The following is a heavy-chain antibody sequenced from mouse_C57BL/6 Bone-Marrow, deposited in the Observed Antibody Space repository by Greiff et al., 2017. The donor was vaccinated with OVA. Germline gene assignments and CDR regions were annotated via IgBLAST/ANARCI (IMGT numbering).Heavy chain of an antibody. CDR1: GYTFTSYW. CDR3: ARSNYGSSYWYFDV. J-gene: IGHJ1*03. CDR2: IYPGSGST. Sequence: QVQLQQPGAELVKPGASVKMSCKASGYTFTSYWITWVKQRPGQGLEWIGDIYPGSGSTNYNETFKSKATLTVDTSSSTAYMQRSSLTSEDSAVYYCARSNYGSSYWYFDVWGTGTTVTVSS. D-gene: IGHD1-1*01. V-gene: IGHV1-55*01.